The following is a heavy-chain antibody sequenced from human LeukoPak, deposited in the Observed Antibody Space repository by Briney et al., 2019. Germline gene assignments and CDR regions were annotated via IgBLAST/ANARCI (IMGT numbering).Heavy chain of an antibody. V-gene: IGHV4-39*07. J-gene: IGHJ4*02. CDR3: ARTPYCTNGVCQHLGPL. D-gene: IGHD2-8*01. CDR1: GGSISSSSYY. CDR2: IHYSGST. Sequence: SETLSLTCTVSGGSISSSSYYWGWIRQPPGKGLEWIGSIHYSGSTYYNPSLKSRVTISVDTSKNQFSLKLSSVTAADTAVYYCARTPYCTNGVCQHLGPLWGQGTLVTVSS.